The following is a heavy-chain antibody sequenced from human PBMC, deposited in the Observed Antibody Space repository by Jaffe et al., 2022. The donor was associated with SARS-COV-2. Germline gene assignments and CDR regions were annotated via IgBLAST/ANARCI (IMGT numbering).Heavy chain of an antibody. CDR1: GGSISSSSYY. J-gene: IGHJ5*02. D-gene: IGHD3-3*01. CDR2: IYYSGST. Sequence: QLQLQESGPGLVKPSETLSLTCTVSGGSISSSSYYWGWIRQPPGKGLEWIGSIYYSGSTYYNPSLKSRVTISVDTSKNQFSLKLSSVTAADTAVYYCARHFSGNYDFWSGYYSNWFDPWGQGTLVTVSS. V-gene: IGHV4-39*01. CDR3: ARHFSGNYDFWSGYYSNWFDP.